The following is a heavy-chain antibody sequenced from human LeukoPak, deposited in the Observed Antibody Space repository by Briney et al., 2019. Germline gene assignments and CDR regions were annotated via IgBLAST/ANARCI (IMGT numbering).Heavy chain of an antibody. CDR2: IIPIFGTA. D-gene: IGHD5-18*01. J-gene: IGHJ6*03. Sequence: ASVKVSCKASGGTFSSYAISWVRQAPGQGLEWMEGIIPIFGTANYAQKFQGRVTITADESTSTAYMELSSLRSEDTAVYYCARGYSYGPYYYYYMDVWGKGTTVTVSS. CDR1: GGTFSSYA. V-gene: IGHV1-69*13. CDR3: ARGYSYGPYYYYYMDV.